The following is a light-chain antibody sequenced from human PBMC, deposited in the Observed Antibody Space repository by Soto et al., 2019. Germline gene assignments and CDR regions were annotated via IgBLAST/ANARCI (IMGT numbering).Light chain of an antibody. J-gene: IGKJ1*01. CDR3: QTYGSSPRT. V-gene: IGKV3-20*01. CDR2: GAS. CDR1: QSVSSSY. Sequence: IVLTQSPGTLSLSPGERATLSCRASQSVSSSYLAWYQQKPGQAPRLLIYGASSRATGIPDRLSGSGSGTDFTLTISRLEPEDFAVYYCQTYGSSPRTFGQGTKVDIK.